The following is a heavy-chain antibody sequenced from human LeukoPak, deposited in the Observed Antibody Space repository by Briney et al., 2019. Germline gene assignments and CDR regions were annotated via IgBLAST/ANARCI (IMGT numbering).Heavy chain of an antibody. CDR1: GFTFSSYA. J-gene: IGHJ4*02. D-gene: IGHD4-17*01. CDR3: AKQYYGDYEGGSWDY. V-gene: IGHV3-23*01. CDR2: ISGSGGST. Sequence: GGSLRPSCAASGFTFSSYAMSWVRQAPGKGLEWVSAISGSGGSTYYADSVKGRFTISRDNSKNTLYLQMNSLRAEDTAVYYCAKQYYGDYEGGSWDYWGQGTLVTVSS.